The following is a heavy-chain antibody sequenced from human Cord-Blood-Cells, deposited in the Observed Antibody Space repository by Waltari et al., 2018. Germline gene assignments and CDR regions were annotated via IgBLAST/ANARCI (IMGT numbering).Heavy chain of an antibody. J-gene: IGHJ6*02. CDR3: ARDKGYCSGGSCGMDV. Sequence: QVQLQESGPGLVKPSQTLSLTCTVSGGSISSGDYYWSWIRQPPGKGLEWIGYIYYSGSTNYNPSLKSRFTISVDTSKNQCSLKLSSVTAADTAVYYCARDKGYCSGGSCGMDVWGQGTTVTVSS. D-gene: IGHD2-15*01. CDR2: IYYSGST. V-gene: IGHV4-30-4*01. CDR1: GGSISSGDYY.